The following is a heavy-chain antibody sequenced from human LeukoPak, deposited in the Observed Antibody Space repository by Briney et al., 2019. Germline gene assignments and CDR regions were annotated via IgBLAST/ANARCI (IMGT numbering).Heavy chain of an antibody. CDR1: GFIFSSYG. D-gene: IGHD3-22*01. Sequence: GGSLRLSCAASGFIFSSYGMHWVRQAPGKGLEWVAFIRYDGSNKYYADSVKGRFTISRDNSKNTLYLQMNSLRAEDTAVYYCAKGRFDSRTFDYWGQGTLVTFSS. CDR2: IRYDGSNK. J-gene: IGHJ4*02. CDR3: AKGRFDSRTFDY. V-gene: IGHV3-30*02.